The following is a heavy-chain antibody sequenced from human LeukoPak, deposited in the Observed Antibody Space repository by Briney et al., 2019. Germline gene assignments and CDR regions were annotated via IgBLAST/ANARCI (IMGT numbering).Heavy chain of an antibody. D-gene: IGHD6-19*01. CDR3: ARDGIAVRGGDY. Sequence: GGSLRLSCAASGFTFSSYWMSWVRQAPGKGLEWVSAISGSGGSTYYADSVKGRFTISRDNAKNSLYLQMNSLRAEDTAVYYCARDGIAVRGGDYWGQGTLVTVSS. CDR1: GFTFSSYW. CDR2: ISGSGGST. V-gene: IGHV3-23*01. J-gene: IGHJ4*02.